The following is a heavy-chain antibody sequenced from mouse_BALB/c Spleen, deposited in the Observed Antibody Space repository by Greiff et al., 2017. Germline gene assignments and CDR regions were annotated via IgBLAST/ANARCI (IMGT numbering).Heavy chain of an antibody. D-gene: IGHD2-1*01. V-gene: IGHV1-69*02. Sequence: QVQLQQPGAELVRPGASVKLSCKASGYTFTSYWINWVKQRPGQGLEWIGNIYPSDSYTNYNQKFKDKATLTVDKSSSTAYMQLSSPTSEDSAVYYCTRVYGNYYAMDYWGQGTSVTVSS. CDR1: GYTFTSYW. CDR3: TRVYGNYYAMDY. CDR2: IYPSDSYT. J-gene: IGHJ4*01.